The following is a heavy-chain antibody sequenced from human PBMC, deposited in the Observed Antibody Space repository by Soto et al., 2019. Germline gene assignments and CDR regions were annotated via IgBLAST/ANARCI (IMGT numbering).Heavy chain of an antibody. J-gene: IGHJ6*02. CDR2: IIPILGIA. D-gene: IGHD2-15*01. V-gene: IGHV1-69*08. Sequence: QVQLVQSGAEVKKPGSSVKVSCKASGGTFSSYTISWVRQAPGQGLEWMGRIIPILGIADYAQNFQGRVTITADKATSTAYMELSSLRSEDTAVYYCAREQVILGTYGRDVWGQGTTVTVSS. CDR3: AREQVILGTYGRDV. CDR1: GGTFSSYT.